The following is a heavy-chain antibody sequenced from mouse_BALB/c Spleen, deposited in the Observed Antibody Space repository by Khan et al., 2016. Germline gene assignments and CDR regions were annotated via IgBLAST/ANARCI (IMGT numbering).Heavy chain of an antibody. CDR3: GRLDYDGCVAY. D-gene: IGHD2-4*01. V-gene: IGHV4-1*02. CDR2: INPDSSTI. CDR1: AFDFSRYW. Sequence: EVKLLESGGGLVQPGGSLKLSCAASAFDFSRYWMTWVRQAPGKGLEWIGEINPDSSTINYTPSLKDKFIISRYHAKNTLYLQRSKVRCEDTGRDDWGRLDYDGCVAYGGQGTTLTVSS. J-gene: IGHJ2*01.